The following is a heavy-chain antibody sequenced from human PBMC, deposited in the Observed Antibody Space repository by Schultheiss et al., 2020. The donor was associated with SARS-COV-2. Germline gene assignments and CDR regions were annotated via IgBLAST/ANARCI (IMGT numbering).Heavy chain of an antibody. Sequence: SQTLSLTCTVSSGSLIPYYWTWIRQPPGKGLEWIGYISYTGSPSYNPSLKSRVTISVDTSKNQFSLNLSSVTAADSAVYYCARGNGWYFYWGQGTQVTVSS. CDR3: ARGNGWYFY. D-gene: IGHD6-19*01. J-gene: IGHJ4*02. CDR1: SGSLIPYY. CDR2: ISYTGSP. V-gene: IGHV4-59*01.